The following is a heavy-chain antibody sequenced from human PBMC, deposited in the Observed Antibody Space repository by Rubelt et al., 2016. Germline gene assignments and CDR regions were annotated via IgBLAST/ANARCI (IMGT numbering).Heavy chain of an antibody. D-gene: IGHD6-13*01. CDR2: IYSGGNT. CDR3: AKSAEGSTWYDA. V-gene: IGHV4-39*01. CDR1: GGSISSSSYY. Sequence: QLQLQESGPGLVKPSETLSLTCTVSGGSISSSSYYWGWIRQPPGNGLEWIGSIYSGGNTYYNPSLNSRITISVDSSKNQFSLKLSSLTGADTAVYYCAKSAEGSTWYDAWGPGTLVTVSS. J-gene: IGHJ5*02.